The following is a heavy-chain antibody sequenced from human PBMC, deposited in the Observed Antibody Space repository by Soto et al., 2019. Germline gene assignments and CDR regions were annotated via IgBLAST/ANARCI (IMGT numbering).Heavy chain of an antibody. CDR2: INHSGST. CDR1: GGSFSGYY. Sequence: PSETLSLTCAVYGGSFSGYYWSWIRQPPGKGLEWIGEINHSGSTNYNPSLKSRVTISVDTSKNQFSLKLSSVTAADTAVYYCARGYGTSQNDYWGQGTLVTVSS. D-gene: IGHD2-2*01. J-gene: IGHJ4*02. CDR3: ARGYGTSQNDY. V-gene: IGHV4-34*01.